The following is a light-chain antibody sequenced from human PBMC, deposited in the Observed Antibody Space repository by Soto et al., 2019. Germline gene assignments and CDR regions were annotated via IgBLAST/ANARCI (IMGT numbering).Light chain of an antibody. V-gene: IGKV1-5*03. J-gene: IGKJ4*01. CDR1: QSISSW. Sequence: DIQMTQSPSTLSASVGDRVTITCRASQSISSWLAWYQQKPGKAPKLLIYTASNLQSGVPSRFSGSGSGTEFTLTISSLQPDDFATYYCQQYQSYFSLTFGGGTKVEIK. CDR2: TAS. CDR3: QQYQSYFSLT.